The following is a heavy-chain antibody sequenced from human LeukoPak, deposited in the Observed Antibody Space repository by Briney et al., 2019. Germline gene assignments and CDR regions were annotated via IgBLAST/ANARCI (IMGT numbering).Heavy chain of an antibody. D-gene: IGHD2-2*01. CDR3: ARGLGYCSSTSCYYYYMDV. CDR1: GYTFTSYA. Sequence: ASVKVSCKASGYTFTSYAMNWVRQPPGQGLELMGWINLNSGNTGYAQKFQGRVTMTRNTSISTAYMELSSLRSEDTAVYYCARGLGYCSSTSCYYYYMDVWGKGTTVTISS. CDR2: INLNSGNT. V-gene: IGHV1-8*02. J-gene: IGHJ6*03.